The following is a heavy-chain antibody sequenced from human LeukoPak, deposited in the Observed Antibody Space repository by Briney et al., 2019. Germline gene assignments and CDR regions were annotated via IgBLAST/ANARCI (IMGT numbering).Heavy chain of an antibody. V-gene: IGHV3-21*01. CDR2: ISSSSSYI. J-gene: IGHJ6*02. Sequence: KTGGSLRLSCAASGFTFSSDSMNWVRQAPGKGLDWVSSISSSSSYIYYADSVKGRFTISRDNAKNSLYLQMNSLTAEDTAVYYCARHGVYYGMDVWGQGTTVTVSS. D-gene: IGHD3-10*01. CDR3: ARHGVYYGMDV. CDR1: GFTFSSDS.